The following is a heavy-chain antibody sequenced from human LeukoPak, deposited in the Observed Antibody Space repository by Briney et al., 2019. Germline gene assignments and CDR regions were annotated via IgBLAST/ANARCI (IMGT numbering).Heavy chain of an antibody. CDR3: ARDSGLSATTSTVTTVGFDY. Sequence: GASVKVSCRASGYIFTGYYMHWVRQAPGQGLEWMGIINPSGGSTSYAQKFQGRVTMTRDTSTSTVYMELSSLRSEDTAVYYCARDSGLSATTSTVTTVGFDYWGQGTLVTVSS. V-gene: IGHV1-46*01. D-gene: IGHD4-17*01. J-gene: IGHJ4*02. CDR1: GYIFTGYY. CDR2: INPSGGST.